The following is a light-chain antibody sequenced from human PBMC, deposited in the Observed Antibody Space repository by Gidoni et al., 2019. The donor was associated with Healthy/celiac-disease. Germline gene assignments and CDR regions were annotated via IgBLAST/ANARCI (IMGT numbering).Light chain of an antibody. V-gene: IGKV1-39*01. CDR3: QQSYSTPYT. J-gene: IGKJ2*01. CDR1: PSISSY. CDR2: AAS. Sequence: DIQMTQSPSSLDASVGDSITSTCRASPSISSYLNWYQQKPGKAPKLLIYAASSLQSGVPSRFSGSGSGTDVTLTISSLQPEDFATYYCQQSYSTPYTFXXXTKLEIK.